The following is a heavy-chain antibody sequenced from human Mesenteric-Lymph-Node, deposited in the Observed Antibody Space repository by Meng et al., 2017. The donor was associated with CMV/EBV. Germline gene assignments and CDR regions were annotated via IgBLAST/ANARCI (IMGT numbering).Heavy chain of an antibody. V-gene: IGHV3-72*01. Sequence: SGFIFSDHYRDWVRQAPGKGLEWVGRTRNKANSYTTQYAASVKDRFIISRDDSKNSLYLQMNSLKTEDTAVYYCARGYSSSWYSPGYWGQGTLVTVSS. D-gene: IGHD6-13*01. J-gene: IGHJ4*02. CDR2: TRNKANSYTT. CDR3: ARGYSSSWYSPGY. CDR1: GFIFSDHY.